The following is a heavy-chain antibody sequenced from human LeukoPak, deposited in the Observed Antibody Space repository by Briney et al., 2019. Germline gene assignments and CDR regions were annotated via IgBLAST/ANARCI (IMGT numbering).Heavy chain of an antibody. CDR1: GFTFTNYA. V-gene: IGHV3-23*01. D-gene: IGHD3-22*01. CDR2: ISSSVANT. Sequence: GGSLRLSCAAAGFTFTNYAITWVRHARGKGLEWVSTISSSVANTYYAGSVRGRFTISRDNSKNTLYLQMNSLRAEDMAVYYCAKDGHYDSSGFTLQYWGQGTLVTVSS. J-gene: IGHJ1*01. CDR3: AKDGHYDSSGFTLQY.